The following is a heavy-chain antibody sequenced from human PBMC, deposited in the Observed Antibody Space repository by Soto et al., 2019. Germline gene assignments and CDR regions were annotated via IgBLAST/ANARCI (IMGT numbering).Heavy chain of an antibody. CDR2: ISAYNGKI. CDR1: GYMLISYG. CDR3: VRDLDGSGSYYTDY. D-gene: IGHD3-10*01. V-gene: IGHV1-18*01. Sequence: GASVKVSCKASGYMLISYGLNWVRQAPGQGLEWMGWISAYNGKIKYAQNLQGRVTMTTDTSTRTAYMEMRSLRSDDTAVYYCVRDLDGSGSYYTDYWGPGTLVTAPQ. J-gene: IGHJ4*02.